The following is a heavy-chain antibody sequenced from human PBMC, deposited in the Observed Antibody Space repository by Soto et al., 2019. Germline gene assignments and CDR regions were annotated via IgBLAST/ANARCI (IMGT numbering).Heavy chain of an antibody. D-gene: IGHD5-12*01. CDR2: INPNSGGT. CDR3: ARGGPERWLQPYDAFDI. J-gene: IGHJ3*02. Sequence: VASGEGLRKASGYTFTGYYMHWVRQAPGQGLEWMGWINPNSGGTNYAQKFQGRVTMTRDTSISTAYMELSRLRSDDTAVYYCARGGPERWLQPYDAFDIWGQGTMVTVSS. V-gene: IGHV1-2*02. CDR1: GYTFTGYY.